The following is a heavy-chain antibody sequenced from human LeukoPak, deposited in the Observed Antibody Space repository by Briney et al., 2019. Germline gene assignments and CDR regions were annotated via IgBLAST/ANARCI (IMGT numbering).Heavy chain of an antibody. D-gene: IGHD3-3*01. V-gene: IGHV3-23*01. CDR2: ISGSGGST. CDR3: AKDPQVDFCSGFLPH. J-gene: IGHJ4*02. Sequence: GGSLRLSCAASGFTFGSYAMSWVRQAPGKGLEWVSAISGSGGSTYYADSVKGRFTISRDSSKNTLYLQMNSLRAEDTAVYYCAKDPQVDFCSGFLPHWGQGTLVTVSS. CDR1: GFTFGSYA.